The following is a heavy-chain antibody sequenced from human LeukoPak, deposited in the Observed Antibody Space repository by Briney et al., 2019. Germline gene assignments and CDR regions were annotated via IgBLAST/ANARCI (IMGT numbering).Heavy chain of an antibody. CDR1: GFTFTNYW. V-gene: IGHV3-7*01. Sequence: PGGSLRLSCEASGFTFTNYWMSWVRQAPGKGLEWVANINLDGTLKYHVDSVKGRFTISRDNSKNTLYLQMNSLRAEDTAVYYCAREDDYVWGSYRQDYFDYWGQGTLVTVSS. CDR3: AREDDYVWGSYRQDYFDY. CDR2: INLDGTLK. J-gene: IGHJ4*02. D-gene: IGHD3-16*02.